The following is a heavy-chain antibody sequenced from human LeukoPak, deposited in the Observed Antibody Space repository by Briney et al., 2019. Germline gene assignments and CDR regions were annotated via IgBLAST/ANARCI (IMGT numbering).Heavy chain of an antibody. V-gene: IGHV3-49*04. CDR2: IRSKAYGGTT. CDR3: TRDFHCTNGVCYTTEWDY. CDR1: GFTFGDYA. D-gene: IGHD2-8*01. Sequence: GRSLRLSCTASGFTFGDYAMSWVRQAPGKGLEWVGFIRSKAYGGTTEYAASVKGRFTISRDDSKSIAYLQMNSLKTEDTAVYYCTRDFHCTNGVCYTTEWDYWGQGTLVTVSS. J-gene: IGHJ4*02.